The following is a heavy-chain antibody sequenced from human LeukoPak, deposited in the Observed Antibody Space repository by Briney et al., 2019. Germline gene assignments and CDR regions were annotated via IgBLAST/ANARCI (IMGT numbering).Heavy chain of an antibody. CDR2: INSDGSSI. D-gene: IGHD3-9*01. J-gene: IGHJ5*02. CDR3: ARVNDILTGYYLGGAFDP. CDR1: GFTFSSYW. Sequence: PGGSLRLSCVVSGFTFSSYWMHWVRQAPWKELVWVSRINSDGSSIRYADSVKGRFTISRDNAKNTLYLQMNSLRAEDTAVYYCARVNDILTGYYLGGAFDPWGQGTLVTVSS. V-gene: IGHV3-74*01.